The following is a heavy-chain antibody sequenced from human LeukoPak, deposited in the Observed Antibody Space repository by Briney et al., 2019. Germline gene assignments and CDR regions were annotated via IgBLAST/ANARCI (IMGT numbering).Heavy chain of an antibody. D-gene: IGHD2-15*01. V-gene: IGHV4-59*01. J-gene: IGHJ4*02. CDR1: GGSISYYY. CDR3: ARKGGHFDY. CDR2: IYYNGST. Sequence: SETLSLTCTVSGGSISYYYWSWIRQSPGKGLEWIGYIYYNGSTNYNPSLKSRVTISVDMPKNQFSLKVTSVTAADTAIYYCARKGGHFDYWGQGTLVTVSS.